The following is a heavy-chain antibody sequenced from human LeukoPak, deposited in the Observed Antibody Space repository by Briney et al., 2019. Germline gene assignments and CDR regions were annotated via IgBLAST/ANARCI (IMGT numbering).Heavy chain of an antibody. J-gene: IGHJ3*02. Sequence: GASVKVSCKASGGTFSSYAISWVRQAPGQGLEWMGRIIPILGIANYAQKFQGRVTITADKSTSTAYMELSSLRSEDTAVYYCARSGPKWELPESSAGKTAKRNAFDIWGQGTMVTVSS. CDR1: GGTFSSYA. D-gene: IGHD1-26*01. CDR2: IIPILGIA. CDR3: ARSGPKWELPESSAGKTAKRNAFDI. V-gene: IGHV1-69*04.